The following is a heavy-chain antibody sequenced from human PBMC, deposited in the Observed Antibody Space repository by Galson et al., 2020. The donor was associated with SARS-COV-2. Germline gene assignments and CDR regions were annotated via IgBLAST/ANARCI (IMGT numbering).Heavy chain of an antibody. CDR3: ARAYSGSYSGPLDY. Sequence: TGGSLRLSCAASGFTFSSYAMHWVRQAPGKGLEWVAVISYDGSNKYYADSVKGRFTISRDKSKNTLYLQMNSLRAEDTAVYYWARAYSGSYSGPLDYWGQGTLVTVSS. CDR1: GFTFSSYA. V-gene: IGHV3-30-3*01. D-gene: IGHD1-26*01. J-gene: IGHJ4*02. CDR2: ISYDGSNK.